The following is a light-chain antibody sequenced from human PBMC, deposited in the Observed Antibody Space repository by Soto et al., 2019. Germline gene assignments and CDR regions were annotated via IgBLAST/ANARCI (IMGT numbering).Light chain of an antibody. J-gene: IGLJ1*01. CDR2: RNS. CDR1: SSNIGAGYD. Sequence: QSVLTQPPSVSGAPGQRVTISCTGSSSNIGAGYDVHWYQQLPGTAPKLLIYRNSNRPSGVPDRFSGSKSGTSASLAITGLQAEDEADYYCQSYDSSLSGSYVFGTGTKLTVL. V-gene: IGLV1-40*01. CDR3: QSYDSSLSGSYV.